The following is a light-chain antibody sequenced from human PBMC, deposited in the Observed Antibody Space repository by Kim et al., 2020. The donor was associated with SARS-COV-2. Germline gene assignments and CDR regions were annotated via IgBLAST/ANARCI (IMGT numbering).Light chain of an antibody. Sequence: SYELTQPPSVSVSPGQTTSINCSGDKLGDKYASWYQQKAGQSPVLVIYQDTKRPSGVPERISGSNSGNTAILTISGTQALDEADYYCQAFDNNIVVFGGG. CDR2: QDT. CDR3: QAFDNNIVV. CDR1: KLGDKY. J-gene: IGLJ2*01. V-gene: IGLV3-1*01.